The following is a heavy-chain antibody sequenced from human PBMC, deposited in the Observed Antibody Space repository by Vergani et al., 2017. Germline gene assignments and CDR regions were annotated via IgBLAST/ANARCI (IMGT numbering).Heavy chain of an antibody. D-gene: IGHD6-13*01. Sequence: QVHLVESGGGVVQPGRSLRLSCVVSGFTSSYYGMHWVRQAPGTGLEWVAVISYDGTQKYYADSVKGRFTISRDNSKSTLYLQMNSLRTEDTAVYYCATKSCVTPGCQIGYFREWGQGTLVTVSS. J-gene: IGHJ1*01. V-gene: IGHV3-30*03. CDR3: ATKSCVTPGCQIGYFRE. CDR1: GFTSSYYG. CDR2: ISYDGTQK.